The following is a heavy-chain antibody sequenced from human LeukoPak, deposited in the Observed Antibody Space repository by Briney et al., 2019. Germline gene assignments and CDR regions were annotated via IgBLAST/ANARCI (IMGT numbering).Heavy chain of an antibody. D-gene: IGHD6-13*01. CDR3: ARALYSSNFDY. CDR2: ISRDGSST. CDR1: GFTFSSYW. V-gene: IGHV3-74*01. Sequence: GGSLRLSCAASGFTFSSYWMHWVRQAPGKGLVWVSHISRDGSSTNYADSVKGRFTISRDNAKNTLYLQMNSLRAEDTAVYYCARALYSSNFDYWGQGTLVTVSS. J-gene: IGHJ4*02.